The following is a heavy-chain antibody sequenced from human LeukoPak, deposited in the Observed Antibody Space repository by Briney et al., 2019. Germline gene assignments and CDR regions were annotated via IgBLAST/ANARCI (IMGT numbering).Heavy chain of an antibody. CDR1: SGSISTSNYY. J-gene: IGHJ4*02. Sequence: SETLSLTCTVSSGSISTSNYYWGWVRQPPGKALEWIGNIFYSGSTYYSPSLKSRVTISVDTSKNQFSLKLSSVTAADTAVYYCARAYSSSSYYFDYWGQGTLVTVSS. V-gene: IGHV4-39*07. CDR2: IFYSGST. D-gene: IGHD6-6*01. CDR3: ARAYSSSSYYFDY.